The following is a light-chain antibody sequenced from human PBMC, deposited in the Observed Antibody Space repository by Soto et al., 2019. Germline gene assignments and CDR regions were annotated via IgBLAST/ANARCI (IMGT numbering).Light chain of an antibody. CDR1: QSVGDTY. Sequence: EIVLTQSPGTLSLSPGARATLSCRASQSVGDTYLAWYQQKPGQAPRLLMYSTSIRATGIPDRFSGSGSGTDFTLTISRLDPEDFAVYYCQHYDRAPMWTFGQGTRWIS. CDR3: QHYDRAPMWT. CDR2: STS. V-gene: IGKV3-20*01. J-gene: IGKJ1*01.